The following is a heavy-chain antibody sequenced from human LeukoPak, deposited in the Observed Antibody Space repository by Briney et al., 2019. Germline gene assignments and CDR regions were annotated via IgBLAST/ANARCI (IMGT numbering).Heavy chain of an antibody. J-gene: IGHJ4*02. CDR2: ISYDGSNK. D-gene: IGHD3-10*01. CDR3: ARYYGSGSLDY. CDR1: GFTFSDYG. Sequence: SCAXXGFTFSDYGMHWVGQAPGKGLEGVALISYDGSNKYYADSVKGRFTISRESAKNTLHLQMDSLRVEDTAMYYCARYYGSGSLDYWGQGTLVTVSS. V-gene: IGHV3-30*03.